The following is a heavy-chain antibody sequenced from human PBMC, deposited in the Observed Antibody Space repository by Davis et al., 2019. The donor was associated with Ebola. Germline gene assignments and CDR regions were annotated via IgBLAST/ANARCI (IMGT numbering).Heavy chain of an antibody. CDR1: GDSVSSAG. Sequence: HSQTLSLTCAISGDSVSSAGWNWIRQSPSRGLEWLGRTYYKSKWYNDYAVSVKSRITINPDTSKNQFSLQLNSVTPEDTALYYCARGWLRSKFDYWGQGTLVTVSS. CDR2: TYYKSKWYN. J-gene: IGHJ4*02. CDR3: ARGWLRSKFDY. V-gene: IGHV6-1*01. D-gene: IGHD5-12*01.